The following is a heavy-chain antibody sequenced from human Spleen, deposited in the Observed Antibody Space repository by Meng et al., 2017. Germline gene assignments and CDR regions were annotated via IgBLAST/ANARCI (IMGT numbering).Heavy chain of an antibody. CDR1: GGFFSDDY. V-gene: IGHV4-34*01. J-gene: IGHJ4*02. CDR3: ARVSGYSVRIYLDY. Sequence: QVQLQQWGPGLLKPSETLSLTCAVSGGFFSDDYWSWVRQPPGKGLEWIGEINHTGRTNYNPSLKSRVAISIDTSNNQFSLNLSSVTAADTAVYYCARVSGYSVRIYLDYWGQGTLVTVSS. D-gene: IGHD5/OR15-5a*01. CDR2: INHTGRT.